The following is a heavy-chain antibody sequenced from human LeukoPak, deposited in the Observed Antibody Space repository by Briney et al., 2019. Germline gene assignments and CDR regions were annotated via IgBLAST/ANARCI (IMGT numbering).Heavy chain of an antibody. V-gene: IGHV3-48*03. CDR3: ARDQGRFKDCGGDCYAAFDI. CDR2: ISSSGSTI. D-gene: IGHD2-21*02. CDR1: GFTFSSYE. J-gene: IGHJ3*02. Sequence: PGGSLRLSCAASGFTFSSYEMNRVRQAPGKGLEWVSYISSSGSTIYYADSVKGRFTISRDNAKNSLYLQMNSLRAEDTAVYYCARDQGRFKDCGGDCYAAFDIWGQGTMVTVSS.